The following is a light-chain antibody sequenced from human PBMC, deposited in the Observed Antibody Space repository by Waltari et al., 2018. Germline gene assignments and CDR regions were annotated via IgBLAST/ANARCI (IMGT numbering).Light chain of an antibody. CDR1: SSDVGTYNY. J-gene: IGLJ3*02. Sequence: QSALTQPPSASGSPGKSVTISCTGTSSDVGTYNYVSWYQQHPGKAPKLMIYEVTTRPSGVPDRFSGSKSGNTASLTVSGLQAEDEADYYCSSYAGSNAWVFGGGTKLTVL. CDR2: EVT. V-gene: IGLV2-8*01. CDR3: SSYAGSNAWV.